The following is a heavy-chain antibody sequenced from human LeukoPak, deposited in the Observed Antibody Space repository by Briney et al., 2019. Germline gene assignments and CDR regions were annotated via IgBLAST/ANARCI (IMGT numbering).Heavy chain of an antibody. D-gene: IGHD6-13*01. CDR3: AKESWYEVYFDY. CDR1: GFTFSSYG. J-gene: IGHJ4*02. V-gene: IGHV3-30*18. CDR2: ISYDGSNK. Sequence: GGSLRLSCAASGFTFSSYGMHWVRQAPGKGLEWVAVISYDGSNKYYADSVKGRFTISRDNSKNTLYLQMNSLRAEDTAVYYCAKESWYEVYFDYWGQGTLVTVPS.